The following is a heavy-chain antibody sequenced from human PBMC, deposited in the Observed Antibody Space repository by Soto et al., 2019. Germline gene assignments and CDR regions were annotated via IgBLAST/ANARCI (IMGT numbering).Heavy chain of an antibody. CDR3: ATEISYGLDV. J-gene: IGHJ6*02. V-gene: IGHV1-8*01. CDR2: MNPNSGNT. Sequence: QVQLVQSGAEVKKPGASVKVSCKASGYTFTSYDINWVRQATGQGLEWMGWMNPNSGNTGYAQKFQGTVTMTRNTSITTASMELSSLHSEDTAVYSWATEISYGLDVWGQGTTVTVSS. CDR1: GYTFTSYD.